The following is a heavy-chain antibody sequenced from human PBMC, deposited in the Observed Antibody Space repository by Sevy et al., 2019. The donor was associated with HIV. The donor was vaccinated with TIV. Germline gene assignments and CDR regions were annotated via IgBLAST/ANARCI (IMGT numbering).Heavy chain of an antibody. CDR2: ISYDGSNK. CDR1: GFTFSSYG. Sequence: GGSLRLSCAASGFTFSSYGMHWVRQAPGKGLEWVAVISYDGSNKYYADSVKGRFTISRDNSKNTLYLQMNSLRAEDTAVYYCAKEGSTYYYGSGSYGDYWCQGTLVTVSS. D-gene: IGHD3-10*01. V-gene: IGHV3-30*18. J-gene: IGHJ4*02. CDR3: AKEGSTYYYGSGSYGDY.